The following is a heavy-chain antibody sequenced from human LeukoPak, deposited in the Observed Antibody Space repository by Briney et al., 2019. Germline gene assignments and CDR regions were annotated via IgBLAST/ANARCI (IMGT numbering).Heavy chain of an antibody. V-gene: IGHV1-18*01. Sequence: ASVKVSCKASGYTFTSYGISWVRQAPGQGLEWMGWISAYNGNTNYAQKLQGRVTMTADTSTSTAYMELRSLRSDDTAVYYCARPVMNRYYYGSGSYDLDYWGQGTLVTVSS. CDR3: ARPVMNRYYYGSGSYDLDY. CDR2: ISAYNGNT. J-gene: IGHJ4*02. CDR1: GYTFTSYG. D-gene: IGHD3-10*01.